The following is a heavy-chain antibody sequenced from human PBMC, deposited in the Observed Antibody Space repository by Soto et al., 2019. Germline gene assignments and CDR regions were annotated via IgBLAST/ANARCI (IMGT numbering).Heavy chain of an antibody. CDR3: ARLDGYSFDY. CDR1: GGSISSSSYY. D-gene: IGHD3-10*01. CDR2: IYYSGST. V-gene: IGHV4-39*01. J-gene: IGHJ4*02. Sequence: QLQLQESGPGLVKPSETLSLTCTVSGGSISSSSYYWGWIRQPPGKGPEWIGSIYYSGSTYYNPSLKSRVTISVDTSKNQFSLKLSSVTAADTAVYYCARLDGYSFDYWGQGTLVTVSS.